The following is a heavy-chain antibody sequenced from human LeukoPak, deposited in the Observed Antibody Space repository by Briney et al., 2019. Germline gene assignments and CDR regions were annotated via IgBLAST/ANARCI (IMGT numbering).Heavy chain of an antibody. V-gene: IGHV4-59*01. CDR1: GGSMSSYY. CDR2: IYYSGST. Sequence: SESLSLTCTVAGGSMSSYYWSWIRQPPGKGLGWIGSIYYSGSTNYNPSIKSRVTISVDKSKNQFSLKLSSVTDADTAVYYCARGGYSGYGNYWGQGTRVIVSS. J-gene: IGHJ4*02. D-gene: IGHD5-12*01. CDR3: ARGGYSGYGNY.